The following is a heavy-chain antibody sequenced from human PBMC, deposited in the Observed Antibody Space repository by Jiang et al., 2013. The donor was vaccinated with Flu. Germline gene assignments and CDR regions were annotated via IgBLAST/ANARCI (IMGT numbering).Heavy chain of an antibody. J-gene: IGHJ4*02. Sequence: SLTCTVSGGSISSSSYYWGWIRQPPGKGLEWIGSIYYSGSTYYNPSLKSRVTISVDTSKNQFSLKLSSVTAADTAVYYCAVGGYCSGGSCYPGFDYWGQGTLVTVSS. CDR3: AVGGYCSGGSCYPGFDY. CDR2: IYYSGST. CDR1: GGSISSSSYY. V-gene: IGHV4-39*01. D-gene: IGHD2-15*01.